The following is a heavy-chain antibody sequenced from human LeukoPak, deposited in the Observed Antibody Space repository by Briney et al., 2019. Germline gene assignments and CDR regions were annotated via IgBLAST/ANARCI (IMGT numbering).Heavy chain of an antibody. J-gene: IGHJ4*02. Sequence: GGSLRLSCAASGFTFSSYWMRWVRQAPGKGLEWVANIKQDGSEKYYVDSVKGRFTISRDNAKNSLYLQMNSLRAEDTAVYYCARVDVWGSYRYTSLNFDYWGQGTLVTVSS. CDR2: IKQDGSEK. CDR1: GFTFSSYW. V-gene: IGHV3-7*01. CDR3: ARVDVWGSYRYTSLNFDY. D-gene: IGHD3-16*02.